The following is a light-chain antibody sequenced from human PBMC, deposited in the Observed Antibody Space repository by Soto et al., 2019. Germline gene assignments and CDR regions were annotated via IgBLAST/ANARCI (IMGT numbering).Light chain of an antibody. V-gene: IGKV1-33*01. CDR1: QDINKN. CDR3: QQYESLPLT. J-gene: IGKJ5*01. Sequence: DIQMTQSPSSLSASVGDRVTITSQASQDINKNLIWYQQKPGKAPKLLIYDASDLETGVPSRFSGSGSGTGFTFTISSLQPEDFATYYRQQYESLPLTFGQGTRLEIK. CDR2: DAS.